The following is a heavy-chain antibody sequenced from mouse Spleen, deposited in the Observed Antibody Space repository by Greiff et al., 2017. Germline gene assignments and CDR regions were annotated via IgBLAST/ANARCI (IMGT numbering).Heavy chain of an antibody. J-gene: IGHJ1*03. Sequence: EVKLLESGPGLVKPSQSLSLTCSVTGYSITSGYYWNWIRQFPGNKLEWMGYISYDGSNNYNPSLKNRISITRDTSKNQFFLKLNSVTTEDTATYYCARTHYDYEEDFDVWGTGTTVTVSS. V-gene: IGHV3-6*01. CDR2: ISYDGSN. CDR3: ARTHYDYEEDFDV. CDR1: GYSITSGYY. D-gene: IGHD2-4*01.